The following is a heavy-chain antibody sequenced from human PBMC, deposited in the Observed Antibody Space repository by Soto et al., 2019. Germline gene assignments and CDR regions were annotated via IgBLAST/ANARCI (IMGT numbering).Heavy chain of an antibody. Sequence: EVQLVESGGGLVQPGGSLRLSCAASGFTFSSYSMNWVRQAPGKGLEGVSYISSSSSTIYYADSVKGRFTISRDNAKNSLYLQMNSLRDEDTAVYYCARGGQQPYKNAFDIWGQGTMVTVSS. CDR1: GFTFSSYS. CDR3: ARGGQQPYKNAFDI. D-gene: IGHD6-13*01. J-gene: IGHJ3*02. V-gene: IGHV3-48*02. CDR2: ISSSSSTI.